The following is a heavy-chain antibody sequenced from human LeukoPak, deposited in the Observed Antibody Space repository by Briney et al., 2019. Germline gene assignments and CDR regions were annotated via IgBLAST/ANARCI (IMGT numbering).Heavy chain of an antibody. J-gene: IGHJ4*02. Sequence: GGSLRLSCAASGFTFSSYWMSWVRQAPGKGLEWVAVISYDGSNKYYADSVKGRFTISRDNSKNTLYLQMNSLRAEDTAVYYCARYYDGSGYYYFDYWGQGTLVTVSS. CDR3: ARYYDGSGYYYFDY. CDR1: GFTFSSYW. CDR2: ISYDGSNK. D-gene: IGHD3-22*01. V-gene: IGHV3-30*03.